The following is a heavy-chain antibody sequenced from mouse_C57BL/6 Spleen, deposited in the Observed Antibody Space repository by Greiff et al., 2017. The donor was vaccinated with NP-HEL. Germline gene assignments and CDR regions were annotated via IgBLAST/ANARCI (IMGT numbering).Heavy chain of an antibody. CDR3: AREDYYYGSSYGY. Sequence: QVQLKQPGAELVRPGSSVKLSCKASGYTFTSYWMDWVKQRPGQGLEWIGNIYPSDSETHYNQKFKDKATLTVDKSSSTAYMQLSSLTSEDSAVYYCAREDYYYGSSYGYWGQGTTLTVSS. CDR1: GYTFTSYW. J-gene: IGHJ2*01. V-gene: IGHV1-61*01. D-gene: IGHD1-1*01. CDR2: IYPSDSET.